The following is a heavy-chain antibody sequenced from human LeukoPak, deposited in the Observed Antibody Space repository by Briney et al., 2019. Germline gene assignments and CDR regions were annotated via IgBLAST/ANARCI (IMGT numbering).Heavy chain of an antibody. V-gene: IGHV3-30*02. CDR3: AKKRPGDGDIFDY. D-gene: IGHD2-21*02. Sequence: GGSLRLSCAASGFTFSSYGMHWIRQAPGRGLGWVAYIQYSGGIRKYADSVKGRFTISRDNSKNTLLLQMNTLKTEDTAVYYCAKKRPGDGDIFDYWGQGTLLTVSS. CDR1: GFTFSSYG. J-gene: IGHJ4*02. CDR2: IQYSGGIR.